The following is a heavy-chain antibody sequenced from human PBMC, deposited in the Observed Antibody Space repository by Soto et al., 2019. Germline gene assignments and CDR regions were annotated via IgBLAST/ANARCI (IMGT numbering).Heavy chain of an antibody. V-gene: IGHV5-10-1*01. D-gene: IGHD2-15*01. CDR3: ARHQGPVVYYGMDV. CDR2: IDPSDSYT. CDR1: GYSFTSYW. J-gene: IGHJ6*04. Sequence: GESLKISCKGSGYSFTSYWISWVRQMPGKGLEWMGRIDPSDSYTNYSPSFQGHVTISADKSISTDYLQWSSLKASDTAMYYCARHQGPVVYYGMDVWGKGTRVTASS.